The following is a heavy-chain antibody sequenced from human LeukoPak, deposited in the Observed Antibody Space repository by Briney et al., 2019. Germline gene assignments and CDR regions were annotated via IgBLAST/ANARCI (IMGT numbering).Heavy chain of an antibody. J-gene: IGHJ6*03. CDR2: INPNSGGT. Sequence: ASVKVSCKASGYTFTGYYMHWVRQAPGQGLEWMGWINPNSGGTNYAQKFQGRVTMTRDTSISTAYMELSRLRSDDTAVYYCARGERNPKYYYYYMDVWGKGTTVTVSS. CDR1: GYTFTGYY. CDR3: ARGERNPKYYYYYMDV. D-gene: IGHD1-14*01. V-gene: IGHV1-2*02.